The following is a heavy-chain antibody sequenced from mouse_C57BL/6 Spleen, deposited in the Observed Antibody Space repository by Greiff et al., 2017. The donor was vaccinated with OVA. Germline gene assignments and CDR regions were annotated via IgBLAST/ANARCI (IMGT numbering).Heavy chain of an antibody. CDR2: ISDGGSYT. CDR3: ARGAITTVVATGYFDY. Sequence: EVQLVESGGGLVKPGGSLKLSCAASGFTFSSYAMSWVRQTPEKRLEWVATISDGGSYTYYPDNVKGRFTISRDNAKNNLYLQMSHLKSEDTAMYYCARGAITTVVATGYFDYWGQGTTLTVSS. CDR1: GFTFSSYA. D-gene: IGHD1-1*01. J-gene: IGHJ2*01. V-gene: IGHV5-4*01.